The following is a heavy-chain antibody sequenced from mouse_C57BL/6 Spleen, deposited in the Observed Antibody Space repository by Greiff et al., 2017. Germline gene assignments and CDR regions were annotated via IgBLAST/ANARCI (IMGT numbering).Heavy chain of an antibody. CDR3: TPPITTVVEDAMDY. CDR2: IDPEDGDT. CDR1: GFNIKDYY. D-gene: IGHD1-1*01. J-gene: IGHJ4*01. V-gene: IGHV14-1*01. Sequence: EVKVVESGAELVRPGASVKLSCTASGFNIKDYYMHWVKQRPEQGLEWIGRIDPEDGDTEYAPKFQGKATMTADTSSNTAYLQLSSLTSEDTAVYYCTPPITTVVEDAMDYWGQGTSVTVSS.